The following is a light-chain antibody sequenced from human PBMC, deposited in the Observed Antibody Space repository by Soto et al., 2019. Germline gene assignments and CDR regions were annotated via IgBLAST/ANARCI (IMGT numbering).Light chain of an antibody. V-gene: IGKV3-20*01. Sequence: EIVLTPYPGTLSLSPGERATLSCRASQSVSNNYLTWYQQKPGQAPRLLIYCASSSATGIPDRFSGSGSGTDFTLTISRLEPDDFAVYYCQHYGSSPFTFGPRTKVDIK. CDR1: QSVSNNY. CDR2: CAS. CDR3: QHYGSSPFT. J-gene: IGKJ3*01.